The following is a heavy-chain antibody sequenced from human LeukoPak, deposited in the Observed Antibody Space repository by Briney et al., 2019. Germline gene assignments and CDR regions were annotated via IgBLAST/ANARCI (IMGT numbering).Heavy chain of an antibody. Sequence: GASVKVSCKASGYTFTSYAMHWVRQAPGQRLEWMGWINAGNGNTKYSQKFQGRVTITRDTSASTAYMELCSLRSEDTAVYYCARDHDILTGNWGYYFDYWGQGTLVTVSS. V-gene: IGHV1-3*01. CDR1: GYTFTSYA. CDR2: INAGNGNT. CDR3: ARDHDILTGNWGYYFDY. J-gene: IGHJ4*02. D-gene: IGHD3-9*01.